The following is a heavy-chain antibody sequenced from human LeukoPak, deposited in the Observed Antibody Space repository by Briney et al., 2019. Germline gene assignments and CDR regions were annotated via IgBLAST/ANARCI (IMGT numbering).Heavy chain of an antibody. CDR1: GFTVSSNY. CDR2: IYSDGST. D-gene: IGHD6-13*01. Sequence: GGSLRLSCAVSGFTVSSNYITWVRQAPGKGLQWVSVIYSDGSTYYADSVKGRFTISRDNSKNTVYLQMNSLRAEDTAVYYCAKNPGSSSWYSLGCWGQGTLVTVSS. CDR3: AKNPGSSSWYSLGC. V-gene: IGHV3-53*05. J-gene: IGHJ4*02.